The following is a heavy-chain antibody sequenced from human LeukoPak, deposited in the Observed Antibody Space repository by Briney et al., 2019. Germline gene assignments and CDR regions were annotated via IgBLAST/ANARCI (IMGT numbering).Heavy chain of an antibody. Sequence: SETLSLTCTVSGGSISGSSYYWGWIRQPPGKGLEWIGSIYYSGSTYYNPSLKSRVTISVDTSKNQFSLKLSSVTAADTAVYYCARDPAMENAFDIWGQGTMVTVSS. J-gene: IGHJ3*02. CDR1: GGSISGSSYY. V-gene: IGHV4-39*07. CDR3: ARDPAMENAFDI. CDR2: IYYSGST. D-gene: IGHD5-18*01.